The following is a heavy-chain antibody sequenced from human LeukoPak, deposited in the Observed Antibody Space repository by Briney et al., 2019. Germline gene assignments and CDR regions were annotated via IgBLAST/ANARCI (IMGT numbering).Heavy chain of an antibody. V-gene: IGHV4-34*01. CDR1: GGSISNY. J-gene: IGHJ6*03. Sequence: SETLSLTCTVSGGSISNYWGWIRQPPGKGLEWIGEINHSGSTNYNPSLKSRVTISVDTSKSQFSLKLSSVTAADTAVYYCARTSRSTKYYYYYYMDVWGKGTTVTVSS. CDR2: INHSGST. CDR3: ARTSRSTKYYYYYYMDV. D-gene: IGHD2-2*01.